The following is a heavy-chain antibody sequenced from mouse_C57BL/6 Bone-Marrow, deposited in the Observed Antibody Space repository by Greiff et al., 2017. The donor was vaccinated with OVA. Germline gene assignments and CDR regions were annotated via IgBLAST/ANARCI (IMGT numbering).Heavy chain of an antibody. Sequence: EVQVVESGGGLVKPGGSLKLSCAASGFTFSSYAMSWVRQTPEKRLEWVATISDGGSYTYYPDNVKGRFTISRDNAKNNLFLQMTSLRSEDTAMYYCAREGTFITTVRGPMDYWGQGTSVTVSS. CDR2: ISDGGSYT. CDR3: AREGTFITTVRGPMDY. D-gene: IGHD1-1*01. J-gene: IGHJ4*01. V-gene: IGHV5-4*01. CDR1: GFTFSSYA.